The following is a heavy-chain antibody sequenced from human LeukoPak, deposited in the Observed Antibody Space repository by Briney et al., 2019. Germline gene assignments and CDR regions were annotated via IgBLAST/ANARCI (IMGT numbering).Heavy chain of an antibody. J-gene: IGHJ4*02. CDR2: IIPIFGTP. V-gene: IGHV1-69*13. CDR1: GGTFSTFA. CDR3: AGSRFLEWLYVLDY. D-gene: IGHD3-3*01. Sequence: ASVKVSCKASGGTFSTFAISWVRQAPGQGLEWMGGIIPIFGTPDYAQKFQGRVTITADESTSTAYMALSSLRSDDTAVYYCAGSRFLEWLYVLDYWGQGTLVTVSS.